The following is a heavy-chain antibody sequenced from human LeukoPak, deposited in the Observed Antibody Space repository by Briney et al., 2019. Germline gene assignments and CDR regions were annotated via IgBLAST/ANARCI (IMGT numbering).Heavy chain of an antibody. CDR1: AFTFSRYG. CDR3: ARGMATIDGYYYYMDV. CDR2: IRYDGNNK. J-gene: IGHJ6*03. D-gene: IGHD5-24*01. Sequence: GGSLRLSCAASAFTFSRYGMHWVRQAPGKGLGWVAFIRYDGNNKYYADSVKGRFTISRDNANNSLYLQMNSLRAEDTAVYYCARGMATIDGYYYYMDVWGKGTTVTVSS. V-gene: IGHV3-30*02.